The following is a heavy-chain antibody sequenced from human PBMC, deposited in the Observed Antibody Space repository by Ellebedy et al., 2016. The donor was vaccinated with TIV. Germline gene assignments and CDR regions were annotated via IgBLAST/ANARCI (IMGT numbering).Heavy chain of an antibody. CDR3: ARDRYDILTGTFSWFDP. J-gene: IGHJ5*02. Sequence: ASVKVSCKAFGYTFTSDGISWVRQAPGQGLEWMGWISAYNGNTNYVQKFQGRVTMTTDTATNTAYMELRSLRSDDTAMYYCARDRYDILTGTFSWFDPWGQGTLVTASS. CDR1: GYTFTSDG. D-gene: IGHD3-9*01. CDR2: ISAYNGNT. V-gene: IGHV1-18*01.